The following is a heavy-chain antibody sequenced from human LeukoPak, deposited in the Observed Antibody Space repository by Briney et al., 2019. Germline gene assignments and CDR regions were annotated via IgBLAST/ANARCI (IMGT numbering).Heavy chain of an antibody. CDR1: GYTFTGYY. J-gene: IGHJ4*02. V-gene: IGHV1-2*02. Sequence: ASVKVSCKASGYTFTGYYMNWVRQAPGQGLEWMGWTNPNSGGTNYAQKFQGRVTMTRDTSISTAYMELSRLRSDDTAVYYCARGSYYDSSGYYPLWGQGTLVTVSS. D-gene: IGHD3-22*01. CDR3: ARGSYYDSSGYYPL. CDR2: TNPNSGGT.